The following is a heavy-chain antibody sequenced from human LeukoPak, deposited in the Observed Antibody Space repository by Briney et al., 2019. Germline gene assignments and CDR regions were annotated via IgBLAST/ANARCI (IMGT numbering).Heavy chain of an antibody. D-gene: IGHD1-26*01. CDR1: GFTFSSSA. CDR2: ISNNGGYT. Sequence: GGSLRLSCAASGFTFSSSAMSWVRQAPGKGLEWVSAISNNGGYTYYADSVRGRFTISRDNSKNTLYLQVNSLRAEDTAVYYCARGGKWDVTPFDYWGQGTLVTVSS. CDR3: ARGGKWDVTPFDY. J-gene: IGHJ4*02. V-gene: IGHV3-23*01.